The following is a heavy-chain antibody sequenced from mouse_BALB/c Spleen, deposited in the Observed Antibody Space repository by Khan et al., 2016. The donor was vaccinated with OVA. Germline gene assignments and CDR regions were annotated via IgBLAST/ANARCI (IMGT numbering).Heavy chain of an antibody. J-gene: IGHJ4*01. CDR2: ISYSGST. CDR1: GYSITSDYA. D-gene: IGHD2-3*01. V-gene: IGHV3-2*02. CDR3: ARDGSRYNYAMDY. Sequence: EVQLVESGPGLVKPSQSLSLTCTVTGYSITSDYAWNWIRQFPGNKLEWMGYISYSGSTSYNPSLKSRISFTRDTSKNQFFLQLNSVTTEDTATYDCARDGSRYNYAMDYWGQGTAVTVSS.